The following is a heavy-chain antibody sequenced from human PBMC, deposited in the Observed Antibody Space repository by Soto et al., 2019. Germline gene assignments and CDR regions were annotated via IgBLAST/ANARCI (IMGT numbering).Heavy chain of an antibody. Sequence: QVQLVESGGGVVQPGRSLRLSCAASGFTFSSNGMHWVRQAQGKGLEWVAVIWYDGSNKYYADSVKGRFTISRDNSKNTLYLQMNSLRAEDTAVYYCARGAPYYYDSSGYYLAYWGQGTLVTVSS. J-gene: IGHJ4*02. CDR2: IWYDGSNK. V-gene: IGHV3-33*01. CDR3: ARGAPYYYDSSGYYLAY. CDR1: GFTFSSNG. D-gene: IGHD3-22*01.